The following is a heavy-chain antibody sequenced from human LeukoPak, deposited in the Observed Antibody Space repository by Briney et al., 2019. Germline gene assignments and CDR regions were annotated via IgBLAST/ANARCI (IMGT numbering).Heavy chain of an antibody. V-gene: IGHV3-7*01. CDR2: IKQDGSEE. D-gene: IGHD1-26*01. Sequence: PGGSLRLSCAASGFTFSSYWMSWVRQAPGKGLEWVANIKQDGSEEYYVDSVKGRFTISRDNAKNSLYLQMNNLRAEDTAVYYCARDRSYMNRYYFDYWGQGTLDTVSS. J-gene: IGHJ4*02. CDR3: ARDRSYMNRYYFDY. CDR1: GFTFSSYW.